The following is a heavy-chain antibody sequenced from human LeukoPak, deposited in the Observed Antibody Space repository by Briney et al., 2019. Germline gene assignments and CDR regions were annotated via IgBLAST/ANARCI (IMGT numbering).Heavy chain of an antibody. V-gene: IGHV3-48*01. CDR3: ARSQSSSLIDY. CDR2: ISSSSSTI. J-gene: IGHJ4*02. Sequence: PGGSLRLSCAASGFTFSSYSMNWVRQAPGKGLEWASYISSSSSTIYYADSVKGRFTFSRDNSKNTLYLQMNSLTVEDTAVYYCARSQSSSLIDYWGQGTLVTVSS. D-gene: IGHD6-13*01. CDR1: GFTFSSYS.